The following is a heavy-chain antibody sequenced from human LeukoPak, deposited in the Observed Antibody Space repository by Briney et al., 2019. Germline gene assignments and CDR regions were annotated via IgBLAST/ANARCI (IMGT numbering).Heavy chain of an antibody. Sequence: SETLSLTCTVSGGSISSNSFYWGWIRQPPGKGLEWIGNIYYSGSTYYNPSLKSRVTISVDTSKDQFSLKLSSVTAADTAVYYCARESGLAVAGTRLLYYFDYWGQGTLVTVSS. D-gene: IGHD6-19*01. V-gene: IGHV4-39*02. CDR3: ARESGLAVAGTRLLYYFDY. J-gene: IGHJ4*02. CDR1: GGSISSNSFY. CDR2: IYYSGST.